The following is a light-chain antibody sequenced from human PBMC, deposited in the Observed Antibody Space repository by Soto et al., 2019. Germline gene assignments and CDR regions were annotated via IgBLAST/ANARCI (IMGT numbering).Light chain of an antibody. Sequence: EIVMTQSPATLSVSPGERVTLSCTASQSVSCSLAWYQQKPGQAPRLLIYAASSRATGVPARFSGSGSGTEFTLTISSLQSEDFAVYYCQQYNNWVTFGGGTQVEIK. V-gene: IGKV3-15*01. J-gene: IGKJ4*01. CDR1: QSVSCS. CDR2: AAS. CDR3: QQYNNWVT.